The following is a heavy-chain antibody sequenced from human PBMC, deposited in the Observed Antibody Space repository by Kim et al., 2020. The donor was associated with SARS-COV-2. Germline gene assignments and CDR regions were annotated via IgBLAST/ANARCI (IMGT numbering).Heavy chain of an antibody. CDR1: GGTFSSYA. CDR2: IIPIFGTA. J-gene: IGHJ4*02. CDR3: ASPAAAGLLYFDY. D-gene: IGHD6-13*01. Sequence: SVKVSCKASGGTFSSYAISWVRQAPGQGLEWMGGIIPIFGTANYAQKFQGRVTITADESTSTAYMELSSLRSEDTAVYYCASPAAAGLLYFDYWGQGTLVTVSS. V-gene: IGHV1-69*13.